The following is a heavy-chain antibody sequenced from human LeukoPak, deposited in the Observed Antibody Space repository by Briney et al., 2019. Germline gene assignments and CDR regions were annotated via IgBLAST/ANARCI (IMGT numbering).Heavy chain of an antibody. CDR3: ARDWFGELI. D-gene: IGHD3-10*01. J-gene: IGHJ4*02. CDR2: MYSGGNT. V-gene: IGHV3-53*01. CDR1: GFTVSSNY. Sequence: GGSLRLSCAASGFTVSSNYMSWVRQAPGKGLEWVSVMYSGGNTYYADSVKGRFTISRDNAKNSLYLQMNSLRVEDTAVYYCARDWFGELIWGQGTLVTVSS.